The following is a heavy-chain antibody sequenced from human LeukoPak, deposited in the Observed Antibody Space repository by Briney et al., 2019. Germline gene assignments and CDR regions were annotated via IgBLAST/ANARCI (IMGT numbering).Heavy chain of an antibody. J-gene: IGHJ4*02. CDR1: GGTFSNYV. Sequence: ASVKVSCKVSGGTFSNYVISWVRQAPGQGLEWVGGIIPIFGSTNYAQKFQDRVTLTADESTSTAYMELSSLRSDDTAVYYCARDAGIVVVPAAPILWGQGTLVTVSS. D-gene: IGHD2-2*01. V-gene: IGHV1-69*01. CDR3: ARDAGIVVVPAAPIL. CDR2: IIPIFGST.